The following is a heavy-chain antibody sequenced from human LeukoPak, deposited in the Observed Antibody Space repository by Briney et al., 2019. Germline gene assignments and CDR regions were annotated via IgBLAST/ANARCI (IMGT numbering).Heavy chain of an antibody. J-gene: IGHJ4*02. Sequence: SETLSLTCTVSGXSISSSSYYWGWIRQPPGKGLEWIGSIYYSGSTYYNPSLKSRVTISVDTSKNQFSLKLSSVTAADTAVYYCARHQTGIAAAGTFDYWGQGTLVTVSS. V-gene: IGHV4-39*01. D-gene: IGHD6-13*01. CDR2: IYYSGST. CDR3: ARHQTGIAAAGTFDY. CDR1: GXSISSSSYY.